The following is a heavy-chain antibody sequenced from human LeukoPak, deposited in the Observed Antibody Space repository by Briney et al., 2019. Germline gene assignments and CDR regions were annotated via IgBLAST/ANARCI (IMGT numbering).Heavy chain of an antibody. CDR1: GFTFDDYA. D-gene: IGHD6-13*01. Sequence: PGGSLRLSCAASGFTFDDYAMHWVRQAPGKGLEWVSGISGSGGSTYYADSVKGRFTISRDNSKNTLYLQMNSLRAEDTAVYYCAKDLKAIAAAGFDYWGQGTLVTVSS. V-gene: IGHV3-23*01. J-gene: IGHJ4*02. CDR2: ISGSGGST. CDR3: AKDLKAIAAAGFDY.